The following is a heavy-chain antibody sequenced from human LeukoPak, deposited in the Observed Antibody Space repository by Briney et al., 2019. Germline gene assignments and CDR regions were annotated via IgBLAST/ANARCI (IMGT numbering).Heavy chain of an antibody. V-gene: IGHV4-34*01. CDR1: GGSISSYY. D-gene: IGHD2-2*01. Sequence: KTSETLSLTCTVSGGSISSYYWSRIRQPPGKGPEWIGEINHSGGTTYNPSLKSRATISVDTSKIQFSLNLTSVTAADTAAYYCALELVVPAALERLNAFDIWGHGTMVTVSS. CDR3: ALELVVPAALERLNAFDI. J-gene: IGHJ3*02. CDR2: INHSGGT.